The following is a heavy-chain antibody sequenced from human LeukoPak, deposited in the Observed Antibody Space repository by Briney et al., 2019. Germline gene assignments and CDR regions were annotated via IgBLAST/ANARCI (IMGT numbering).Heavy chain of an antibody. CDR3: ARADGDYLQGDY. Sequence: ASVKVSCKASGYTFTSYGISWVRQAPGQGLEWMGIINPSGGSTSYAQKFQGRVTMTRDTSTSTVYMELSSLRSEDTAVYYCARADGDYLQGDYWGQGTLVTVSS. D-gene: IGHD4-17*01. J-gene: IGHJ4*02. CDR1: GYTFTSYG. CDR2: INPSGGST. V-gene: IGHV1-46*01.